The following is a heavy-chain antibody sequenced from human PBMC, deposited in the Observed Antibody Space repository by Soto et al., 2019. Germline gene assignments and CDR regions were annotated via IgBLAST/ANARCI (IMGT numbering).Heavy chain of an antibody. J-gene: IGHJ4*02. Sequence: QVHLQESGPGLVKPSQTLSLTCTVSGDSISSGDYYWTWIRQPPGKGLEWIGYIYYSGTTYRNPSLKGGDSIKVHTSKNQLSLQLTSVTVADTAVYYCARHGRRRYGDYDYWGQGTVVTVSS. D-gene: IGHD4-17*01. CDR3: ARHGRRRYGDYDY. V-gene: IGHV4-30-4*01. CDR2: IYYSGTT. CDR1: GDSISSGDYY.